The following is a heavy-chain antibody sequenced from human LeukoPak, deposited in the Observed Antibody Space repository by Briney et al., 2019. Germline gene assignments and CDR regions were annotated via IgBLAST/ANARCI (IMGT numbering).Heavy chain of an antibody. V-gene: IGHV4-34*01. CDR1: GGSFSGYY. Sequence: SETLSLTCAVYGGSFSGYYWSWIRQPPGKGLEWIGEINHSGSTNYNPSLKSRVTISVDTSKNQFSLKLSSVTAADTAVYYCARGAPLSDRRPTMVRGVTRPLFDYSGQGTLVTVSS. CDR2: INHSGST. J-gene: IGHJ4*02. CDR3: ARGAPLSDRRPTMVRGVTRPLFDY. D-gene: IGHD3-10*01.